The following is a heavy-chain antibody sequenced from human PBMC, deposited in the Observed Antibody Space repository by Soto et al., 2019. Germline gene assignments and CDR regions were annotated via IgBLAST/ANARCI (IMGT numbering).Heavy chain of an antibody. CDR1: GFSFNDYT. CDR2: ISWTSGRV. V-gene: IGHV3-9*01. J-gene: IGHJ4*02. Sequence: EVQLVESGGGLVQPGRSLRLSCAASGFSFNDYTMHWVRQAPGKGLEWVSTISWTSGRVDYVDSVKGRFTISRDNAKNSLYLQMNSLRAEDTALYYCAKGYFYDSGYYFDYWGQGTLVTVSS. D-gene: IGHD3-22*01. CDR3: AKGYFYDSGYYFDY.